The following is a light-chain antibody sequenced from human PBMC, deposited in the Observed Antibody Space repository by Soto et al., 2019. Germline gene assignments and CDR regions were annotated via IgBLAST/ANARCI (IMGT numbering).Light chain of an antibody. CDR1: SSSIGAGYE. CDR2: GNG. Sequence: QSVLTRQPSVSGAPGKRVTMSCSGTSSSIGAGYEVHWYHQLPGTAPKLVVSGNGNRPSGVPDRLSASKSGTSASLAITGLQAEDEGHYYCQSYDKRLTAYVFGTGTKVTVL. J-gene: IGLJ1*01. V-gene: IGLV1-40*01. CDR3: QSYDKRLTAYV.